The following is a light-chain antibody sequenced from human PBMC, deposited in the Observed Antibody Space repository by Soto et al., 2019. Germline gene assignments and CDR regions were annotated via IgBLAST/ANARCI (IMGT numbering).Light chain of an antibody. CDR1: QSISSW. CDR3: QQYNSYWT. CDR2: DAS. J-gene: IGKJ1*01. V-gene: IGKV1-5*01. Sequence: DIQMTQSPSTLSASVGDRVTITCRASQSISSWLAWYQQKPGKAPKLLIYDASSLESGVQSRFSGSGSGTEFTLTISSLQPDDFATDYCQQYNSYWTFGQGTKVEIK.